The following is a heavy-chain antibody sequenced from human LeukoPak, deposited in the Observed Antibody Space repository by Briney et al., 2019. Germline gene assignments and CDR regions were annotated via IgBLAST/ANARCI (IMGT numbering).Heavy chain of an antibody. J-gene: IGHJ4*02. D-gene: IGHD3-10*01. CDR3: VRVHPGSGSQYLDY. Sequence: KTSETLSLTCAVSGGSITSHSWWSWVRQPPGKGLEWVSYISSSGAGIYSADSVKGRFTIYRENAKNSLYLQMNSLRAEDTAVYYCVRVHPGSGSQYLDYWGQGTLVTVSS. V-gene: IGHV3-21*01. CDR1: GGSITSHS. CDR2: ISSSGAGI.